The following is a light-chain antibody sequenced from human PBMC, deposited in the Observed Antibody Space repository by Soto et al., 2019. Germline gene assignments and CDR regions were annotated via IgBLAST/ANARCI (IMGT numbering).Light chain of an antibody. CDR1: SSDVGGYNY. Sequence: QSALTQPASVSGSPGQSITISCTGTSSDVGGYNYVSWYQQHPGKAPKLMIYEVSNRPSGVSNRFSGSKSGNTASLTISGLQGDDDAHDYCSSSPTSSTAYVFGTGTQLPVL. CDR3: SSSPTSSTAYV. J-gene: IGLJ1*01. V-gene: IGLV2-14*01. CDR2: EVS.